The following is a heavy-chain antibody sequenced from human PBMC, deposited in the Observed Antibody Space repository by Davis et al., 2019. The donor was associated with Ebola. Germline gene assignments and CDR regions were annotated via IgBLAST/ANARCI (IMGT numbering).Heavy chain of an antibody. D-gene: IGHD6-19*01. CDR2: IYYSGST. CDR3: ARRDSSGWYIEY. Sequence: PSETLSLTCTVSGGSISSHYWSWIRQPPGKGLEWIGYIYYSGSTNYNPSLKSRVTMSVDTSKNQFSLKLSSVTAADTAVYYCARRDSSGWYIEYWGQGTLVTVSS. J-gene: IGHJ4*02. CDR1: GGSISSHY. V-gene: IGHV4-59*08.